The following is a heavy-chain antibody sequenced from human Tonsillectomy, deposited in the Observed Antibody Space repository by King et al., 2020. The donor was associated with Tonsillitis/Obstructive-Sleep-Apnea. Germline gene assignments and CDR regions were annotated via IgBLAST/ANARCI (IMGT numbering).Heavy chain of an antibody. V-gene: IGHV7-4-1*02. D-gene: IGHD3-10*01. CDR1: GYTFTRYA. CDR2: INTNTGSP. Sequence: QLVQSGSELKKPGASVKVSCKASGYTFTRYAMNWVRQAPGQGLEWMGWINTNTGSPTYAQGFTGRFVFSLDTSASTAYEQISSIKAGDTAVYYCVRSYYYGSESYSDDYYMDVWGKGTTVTVSS. J-gene: IGHJ6*03. CDR3: VRSYYYGSESYSDDYYMDV.